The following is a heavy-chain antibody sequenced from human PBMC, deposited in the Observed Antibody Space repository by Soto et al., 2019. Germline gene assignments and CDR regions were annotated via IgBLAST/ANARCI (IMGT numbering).Heavy chain of an antibody. V-gene: IGHV1-69*12. CDR1: GGTFTSYA. J-gene: IGHJ6*02. CDR3: ATQGLPNYYYSGMDV. D-gene: IGHD5-18*01. CDR2: IIPIFGTA. Sequence: QVQLVQSGAEVKKPGSSVKVSCKASGGTFTSYAISWVRQAPGQGLEWMGGIIPIFGTADYAQKFQGRVTITADESTSTAYMELSSLRSEDTAVYYCATQGLPNYYYSGMDVWGQGTTVTVSS.